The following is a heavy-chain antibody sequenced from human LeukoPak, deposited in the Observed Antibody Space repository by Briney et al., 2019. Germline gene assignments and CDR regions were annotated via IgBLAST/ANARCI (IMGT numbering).Heavy chain of an antibody. D-gene: IGHD3-10*01. Sequence: PSETLSLTCAVSGGSISSGGFSWNWIRQPPGKGLEWLGYIFHSGSTYYNPSLRGRVTMSVDRSKSQFSLKLSSVTAADTAVYYCARAAYYGSDRDAFDIWGQGTMVTVSS. V-gene: IGHV4-30-2*01. J-gene: IGHJ3*02. CDR3: ARAAYYGSDRDAFDI. CDR1: GGSISSGGFS. CDR2: IFHSGST.